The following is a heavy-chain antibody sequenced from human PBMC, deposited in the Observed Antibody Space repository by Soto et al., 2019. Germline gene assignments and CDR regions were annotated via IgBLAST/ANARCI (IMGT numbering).Heavy chain of an antibody. D-gene: IGHD3-10*01. Sequence: SETLSLTCTVSGGSISSSNYYWGWIRQPPGKGLEWIGSISRSGYTQYNPSLKSRVTISVDTSKNQFSLNLSSVTAADTAVYYCARNGYYASGSYYTYYFDYWGQGTLVTVSS. J-gene: IGHJ4*02. CDR2: ISRSGYT. CDR3: ARNGYYASGSYYTYYFDY. CDR1: GGSISSSNYY. V-gene: IGHV4-39*01.